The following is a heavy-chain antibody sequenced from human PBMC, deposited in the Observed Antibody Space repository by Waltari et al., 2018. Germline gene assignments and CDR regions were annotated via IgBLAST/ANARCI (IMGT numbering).Heavy chain of an antibody. CDR2: IYTSGST. Sequence: QVQLQESGPGLVKPSETLSLTCTVSGGSISSYYWSWIRPPAGKGLEWIGRIYTSGSTNYNPSLKSRVTMSVDTCKNQFSLKLSSVTAADTAVYYCAREDYDILTGTFYYMDVWGKGTTVTVSS. CDR3: AREDYDILTGTFYYMDV. V-gene: IGHV4-4*07. CDR1: GGSISSYY. D-gene: IGHD3-9*01. J-gene: IGHJ6*03.